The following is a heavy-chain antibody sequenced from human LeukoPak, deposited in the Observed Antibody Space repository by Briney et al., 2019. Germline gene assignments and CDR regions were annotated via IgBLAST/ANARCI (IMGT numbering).Heavy chain of an antibody. CDR3: ARDSRIYCSGGSCYPEY. CDR1: GFTFSSYW. D-gene: IGHD2-15*01. V-gene: IGHV3-30-3*01. J-gene: IGHJ4*02. CDR2: ISYDGSNK. Sequence: GGSLRLSCAASGFTFSSYWMSWVRQAPGKGLEWVAVISYDGSNKYYADSVKGRFTISRDNSKNTLYLQMNSLRAEDTAVYYCARDSRIYCSGGSCYPEYWGQGTLVTVSS.